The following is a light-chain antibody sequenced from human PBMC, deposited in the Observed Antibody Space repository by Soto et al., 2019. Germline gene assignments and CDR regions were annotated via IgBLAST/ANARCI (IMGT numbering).Light chain of an antibody. V-gene: IGKV3-20*01. J-gene: IGKJ1*01. Sequence: EVVLTQSPGTLSLSPGERATLSCRASQSVSSSYLAWYQQKPGQAPRLLIYGTSSRATGIPDRFSGSGSGTDFTLTISRREPEDFEVYYCQQYGSSSWTFGQGTKVEIK. CDR3: QQYGSSSWT. CDR1: QSVSSSY. CDR2: GTS.